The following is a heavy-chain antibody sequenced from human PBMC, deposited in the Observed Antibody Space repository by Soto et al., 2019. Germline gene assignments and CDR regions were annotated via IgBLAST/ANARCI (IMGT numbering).Heavy chain of an antibody. CDR3: ARSVAVPGAHIDY. CDR2: VYYTGST. V-gene: IGHV4-59*01. J-gene: IGHJ4*02. D-gene: IGHD6-19*01. Sequence: PSETLSHNCSVSGGSISGSYCSWIRQSPGKGLEWLGYVYYTGSTNYSPSLRSRVSISVDTSKNEFSLRLSSVTAADTAVYFCARSVAVPGAHIDYWGQGTQVTVSS. CDR1: GGSISGSY.